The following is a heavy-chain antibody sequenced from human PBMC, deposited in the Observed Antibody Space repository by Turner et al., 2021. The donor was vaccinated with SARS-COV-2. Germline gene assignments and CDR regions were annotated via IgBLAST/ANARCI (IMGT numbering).Heavy chain of an antibody. CDR3: AEPGQGY. Sequence: QVQLQESGPGLVRPSETLSLPCTVSGGSITSHYWSWIRQPAGKGLEWIGRIFASGETNYSPYFKSRVTLSIDTSKNQLSLKLTSVTAADTAVYYCAEPGQGYWGQGTLVTVSA. CDR2: IFASGET. V-gene: IGHV4-4*07. J-gene: IGHJ4*02. CDR1: GGSITSHY.